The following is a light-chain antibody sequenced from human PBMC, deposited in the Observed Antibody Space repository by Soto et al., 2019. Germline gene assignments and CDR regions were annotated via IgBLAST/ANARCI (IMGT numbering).Light chain of an antibody. J-gene: IGLJ1*01. V-gene: IGLV2-14*01. CDR1: SSDVGGYNY. Sequence: QSAVTQPASVSGSPGQSITISCTGTSSDVGGYNYVSWYQQHPGKAPKLMIYDVSNRPSGVSNRFSGSKSGNTASLTISGLQAEDEADYYCSSYTISSGYVFGTGTKLTVL. CDR2: DVS. CDR3: SSYTISSGYV.